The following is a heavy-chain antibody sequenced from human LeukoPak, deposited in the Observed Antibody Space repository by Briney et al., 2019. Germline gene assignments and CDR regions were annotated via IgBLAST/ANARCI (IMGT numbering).Heavy chain of an antibody. J-gene: IGHJ4*02. D-gene: IGHD5/OR15-5a*01. CDR1: GYSFTSYW. CDR2: IYPGGSDT. Sequence: GEPLKISCKASGYSFTSYWIGWVRQLPGKGLEWMAIIYPGGSDTRYSPSFQAQVTISADKSISTAYLQWSSLKASDTAMYYCARHSGYGVLVGRLVGGFDYWGQGTLVTVSS. V-gene: IGHV5-51*01. CDR3: ARHSGYGVLVGRLVGGFDY.